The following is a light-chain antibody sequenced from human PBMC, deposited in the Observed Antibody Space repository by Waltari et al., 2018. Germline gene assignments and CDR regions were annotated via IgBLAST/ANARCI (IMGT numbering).Light chain of an antibody. CDR3: QQYNRAPFT. CDR1: QAINSY. J-gene: IGKJ4*01. CDR2: YAS. V-gene: IGKV1-13*02. Sequence: GDTVTITCRASQAINSYLVWYQQKPGKAPKPLIYYASKLESGVPSRFSGSGSGTDFTLTIRSLQPEDFATFYCQQYNRAPFTFGGGTRVEMK.